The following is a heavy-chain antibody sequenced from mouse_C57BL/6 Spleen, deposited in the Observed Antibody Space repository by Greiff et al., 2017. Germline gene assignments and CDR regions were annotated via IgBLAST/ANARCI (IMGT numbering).Heavy chain of an antibody. Sequence: VQLQEPGAELAKPGASVKLSCKASGYTFTSYWMHWVKQRPGQGLEWIGYINPSSGYTKYNQKFKDKATLTADKSSSTAYMQLSSLTYEDSADYYCAREDDGEFEGDYWGQGTSVTVSS. V-gene: IGHV1-7*01. D-gene: IGHD2-3*01. CDR3: AREDDGEFEGDY. J-gene: IGHJ4*01. CDR2: INPSSGYT. CDR1: GYTFTSYW.